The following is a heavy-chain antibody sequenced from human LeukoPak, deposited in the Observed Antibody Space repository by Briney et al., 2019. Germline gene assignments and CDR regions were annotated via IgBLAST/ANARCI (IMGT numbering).Heavy chain of an antibody. CDR2: INYSGST. CDR1: GGSFSGYY. D-gene: IGHD3-22*01. V-gene: IGHV4-34*01. Sequence: SETLSLTCAVYGGSFSGYYWSWIRQPPGKGLEWIGEINYSGSTNYNPSLKSRVTISVDTSKNQFSLKLSSVTAADTAVYYCARHRNYYDSSGHNFLLDFDYWGQGTLVTVSS. CDR3: ARHRNYYDSSGHNFLLDFDY. J-gene: IGHJ4*02.